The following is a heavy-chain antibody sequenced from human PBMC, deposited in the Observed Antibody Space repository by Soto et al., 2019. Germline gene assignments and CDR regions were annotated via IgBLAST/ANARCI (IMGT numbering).Heavy chain of an antibody. CDR2: ISYDGSNK. V-gene: IGHV3-30*18. CDR3: AKRNGYGGSWYPHGMDV. CDR1: GFTFSSYG. J-gene: IGHJ6*02. Sequence: PGGSLRLSCAASGFTFSSYGMHWVRQAPGKGLEWVAVISYDGSNKYYADSVKGRFTISRDNSKNTLYLQMNSLRAEDTAVYYCAKRNGYGGSWYPHGMDVWGQGTTVTV. D-gene: IGHD6-13*01.